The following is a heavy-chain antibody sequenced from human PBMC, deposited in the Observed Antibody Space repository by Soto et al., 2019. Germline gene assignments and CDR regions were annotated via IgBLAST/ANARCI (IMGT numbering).Heavy chain of an antibody. J-gene: IGHJ6*02. CDR2: ISYDGTNK. CDR3: AKDRQPYGAHDYYCYGMDV. Sequence: QVQLVESGGGEVQPGRSLTISCAASGFTFSTYGMHWVRQTPGKGLEWVAVISYDGTNKFYSDSVKGRFTISRDNFKNTLTLQLNTRRADDRAFYSCAKDRQPYGAHDYYCYGMDVWGLGTRVTVSS. CDR1: GFTFSTYG. D-gene: IGHD2-21*01. V-gene: IGHV3-30*18.